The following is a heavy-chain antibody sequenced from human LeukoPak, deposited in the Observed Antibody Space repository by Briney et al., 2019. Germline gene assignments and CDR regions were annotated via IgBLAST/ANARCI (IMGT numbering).Heavy chain of an antibody. V-gene: IGHV3-7*01. CDR3: ARVYAGNWDNPPFDY. D-gene: IGHD1/OR15-1a*01. Sequence: PGGSLRLSCAASGFTFSSYWMSWVRQAPGKGLEWVANIKQDGSEKYYVDSVKGRFTISRDNAKNSLYLQMNSLRAEDTAVYYCARVYAGNWDNPPFDYWGQGTLVTVSS. CDR1: GFTFSSYW. CDR2: IKQDGSEK. J-gene: IGHJ4*02.